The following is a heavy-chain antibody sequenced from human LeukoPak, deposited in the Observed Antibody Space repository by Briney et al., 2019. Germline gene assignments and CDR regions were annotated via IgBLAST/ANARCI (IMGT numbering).Heavy chain of an antibody. V-gene: IGHV1-46*01. CDR2: INPTGGST. J-gene: IGHJ4*02. CDR3: ARTAARRFDY. D-gene: IGHD6-6*01. Sequence: ASVKVSCTASGYTFTSYYMHWVRQAPGQGLEWMGIINPTGGSTTYAQKFQGRVTMTRDTSTSTVYMELSSLRSDDTAVYYCARTAARRFDYWGQGTLVTVSS. CDR1: GYTFTSYY.